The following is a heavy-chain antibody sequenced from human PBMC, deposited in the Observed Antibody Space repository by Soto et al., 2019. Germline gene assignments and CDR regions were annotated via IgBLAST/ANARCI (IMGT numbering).Heavy chain of an antibody. V-gene: IGHV3-33*01. Sequence: PGGSLRLSCAASGFTFSSYGMHLVRQAPGKGLEWVAVIWYDGSNKYYADSVKGRFTISRDNSKNTLYLQMNSLRAEDTAVYYCARDALYSSSWYISDLGWFDPWGQGTLVTVSS. CDR3: ARDALYSSSWYISDLGWFDP. D-gene: IGHD6-13*01. CDR2: IWYDGSNK. J-gene: IGHJ5*02. CDR1: GFTFSSYG.